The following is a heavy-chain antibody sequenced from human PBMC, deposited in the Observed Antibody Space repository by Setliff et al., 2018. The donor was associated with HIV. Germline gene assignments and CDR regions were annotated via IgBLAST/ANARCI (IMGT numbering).Heavy chain of an antibody. J-gene: IGHJ4*02. CDR1: GFTFSSYG. Sequence: SCAASGFTFSSYGMHWVRQAPGKGLEWVAFIRYDGSNKYYADSVKGRFTISRDNSKNTLYLQMNSLRAEDTAVYYCAKGIVGATYYFDYWGQGTLVTVSS. CDR3: AKGIVGATYYFDY. V-gene: IGHV3-30*02. D-gene: IGHD1-26*01. CDR2: IRYDGSNK.